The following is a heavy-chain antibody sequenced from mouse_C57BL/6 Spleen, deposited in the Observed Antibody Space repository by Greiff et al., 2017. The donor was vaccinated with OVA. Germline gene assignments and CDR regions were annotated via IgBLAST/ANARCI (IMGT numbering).Heavy chain of an antibody. D-gene: IGHD4-1*01. Sequence: EVKLVESGGDLVKPGGSLKLSCAASGFTFSSYGMSWVRQTPDKRLEWVATISSGGSYTYYPDSVKGRFTISRDNAKNTLYLQMSSLKSEDTAMYYCAREAKLGDFDYWGQGTTLTVSS. CDR2: ISSGGSYT. V-gene: IGHV5-6*01. CDR3: AREAKLGDFDY. J-gene: IGHJ2*01. CDR1: GFTFSSYG.